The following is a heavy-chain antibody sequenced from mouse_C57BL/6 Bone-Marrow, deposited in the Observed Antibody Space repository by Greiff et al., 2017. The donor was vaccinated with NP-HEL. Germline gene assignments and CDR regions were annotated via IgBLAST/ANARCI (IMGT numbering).Heavy chain of an antibody. CDR2: IRSKSNNYAT. J-gene: IGHJ4*01. CDR1: GFSFNTYA. Sequence: EVQLVESGGGLVQPKGSLKLSCAASGFSFNTYAMNWVRQAPGKGLEWVARIRSKSNNYATYYADSVKDRFTISRDDSESMLYLQMNNLKTEDTAMYYCVSSVVANAMDYWGQGTSVTGSS. CDR3: VSSVVANAMDY. V-gene: IGHV10-1*01. D-gene: IGHD1-1*01.